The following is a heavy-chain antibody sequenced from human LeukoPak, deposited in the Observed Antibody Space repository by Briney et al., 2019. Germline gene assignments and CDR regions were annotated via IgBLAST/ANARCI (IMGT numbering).Heavy chain of an antibody. V-gene: IGHV4-34*01. J-gene: IGHJ4*02. D-gene: IGHD2/OR15-2a*01. Sequence: PSETLSLTCAVYGGSFSGYYWSWIRQPPGKGLEWIGEINHSGSTNYNPSLKSRVTISVDTSKNQFSLKLSSVTAADTAVYYCARGRPFNDYWGQGTLVTVSS. CDR3: ARGRPFNDY. CDR2: INHSGST. CDR1: GGSFSGYY.